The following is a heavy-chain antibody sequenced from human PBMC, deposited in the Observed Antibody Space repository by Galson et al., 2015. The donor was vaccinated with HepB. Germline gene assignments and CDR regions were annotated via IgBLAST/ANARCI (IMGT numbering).Heavy chain of an antibody. J-gene: IGHJ6*02. V-gene: IGHV3-23*01. CDR2: ISGSGGST. Sequence: SLRLSCAASGFTFSSYAMSWVRQAPGKGLEWVSAISGSGGSTYYADSVKGRFTISRDNSKNTLYLQMNSLRAEDTAVYYCAKVEGSSWYSDYYYGMDVWGQGTTVTVSS. D-gene: IGHD6-13*01. CDR3: AKVEGSSWYSDYYYGMDV. CDR1: GFTFSSYA.